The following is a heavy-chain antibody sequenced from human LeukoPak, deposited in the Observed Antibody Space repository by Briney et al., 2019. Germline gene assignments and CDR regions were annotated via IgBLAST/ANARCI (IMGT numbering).Heavy chain of an antibody. J-gene: IGHJ4*02. CDR3: VRNLAVAGTCFDS. CDR1: GFTFSNYA. D-gene: IGHD6-19*01. CDR2: IKQDGSDR. V-gene: IGHV3-7*03. Sequence: PGGSLRLSCEASGFTFSNYAMSWVRQAPGTGLEWVANIKQDGSDRNYVTSVRGRFTISRDNAESSLYLQMNSLRAEDAAVYYCVRNLAVAGTCFDSWGQGTLVTVSS.